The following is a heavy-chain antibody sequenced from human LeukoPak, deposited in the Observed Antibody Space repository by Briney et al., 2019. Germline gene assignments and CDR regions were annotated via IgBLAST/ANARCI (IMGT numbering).Heavy chain of an antibody. CDR1: GGTFSSYA. Sequence: GASVKVSCKASGGTFSSYAISWVRQAPGQGLEWMGGIIPIFGTAIYAEKFQGRVTITRDESTSSAYMELSSLRSEDTAVYYCARASRGSYYYYYMDVWGKGTTVTVSS. V-gene: IGHV1-69*05. J-gene: IGHJ6*03. D-gene: IGHD3-16*01. CDR3: ARASRGSYYYYYMDV. CDR2: IIPIFGTA.